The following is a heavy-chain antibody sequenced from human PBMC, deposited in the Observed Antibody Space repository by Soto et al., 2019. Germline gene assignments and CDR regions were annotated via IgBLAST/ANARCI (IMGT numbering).Heavy chain of an antibody. CDR2: IIPIFNTS. CDR3: ATDDTVMVGADSAFDI. CDR1: GGSFNSNS. V-gene: IGHV1-69*18. J-gene: IGHJ3*02. D-gene: IGHD4-17*01. Sequence: QVQLVQSGADVKKPGSSVRVSCKASGGSFNSNSFSWVRQAPGQGLEWVGTIIPIFNTSTYAERFQGRVTITADASTSTAYMDLSSLTSEDSAVYYCATDDTVMVGADSAFDIWGQGTMVTVSS.